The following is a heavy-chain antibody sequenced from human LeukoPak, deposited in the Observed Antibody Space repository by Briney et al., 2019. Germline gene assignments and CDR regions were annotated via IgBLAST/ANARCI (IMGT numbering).Heavy chain of an antibody. D-gene: IGHD3-3*01. CDR3: AKDSPVEWLFDY. V-gene: IGHV3-30*02. Sequence: GGSLRLSCAASGFTFSSYGMHWVRQAPGKGLEWVAFIRYDGSNKYYADSVKGRFTVSRDNSKNTLYLQMNSLRAEDTAVYYCAKDSPVEWLFDYWGQGTLVTVSS. CDR1: GFTFSSYG. J-gene: IGHJ4*02. CDR2: IRYDGSNK.